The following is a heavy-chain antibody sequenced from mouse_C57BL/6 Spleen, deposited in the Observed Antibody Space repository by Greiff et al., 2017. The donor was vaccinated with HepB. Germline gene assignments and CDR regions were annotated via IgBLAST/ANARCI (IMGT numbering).Heavy chain of an antibody. CDR1: GFNIKDDY. Sequence: EVQLQQSGAELVRPGASVKLSCTASGFNIKDDYMHWVKQRPEQGLEWIGWIDPENGDTEYASKFQGKATITADTSSNTAYLQLSSLTSEDTAVYYCTTGGYYVYWGQGTTLTVSS. D-gene: IGHD2-3*01. J-gene: IGHJ2*01. CDR2: IDPENGDT. CDR3: TTGGYYVY. V-gene: IGHV14-4*01.